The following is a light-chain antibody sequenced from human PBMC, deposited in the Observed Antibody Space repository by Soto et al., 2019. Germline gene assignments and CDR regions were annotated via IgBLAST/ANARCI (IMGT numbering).Light chain of an antibody. CDR3: QQYDNWPPFT. Sequence: EIVMTQSPATLSMSPGERANFSCRASQNVNSNLGWYQQKPGQAPRLLIYGASIRTTGTPARFSGSGFGTDFTLTIGSLQSEDFPVYYCQQYDNWPPFTFGQGTKLEIK. V-gene: IGKV3-15*01. CDR2: GAS. J-gene: IGKJ2*01. CDR1: QNVNSN.